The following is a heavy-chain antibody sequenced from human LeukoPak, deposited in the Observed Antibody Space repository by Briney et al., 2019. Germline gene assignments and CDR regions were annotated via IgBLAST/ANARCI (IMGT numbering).Heavy chain of an antibody. CDR2: IYYSGST. J-gene: IGHJ6*02. D-gene: IGHD3-10*01. CDR3: ARETGSYGMDV. Sequence: SQTLSLTCTVSGGSISSGDYYWGWIRQPPGKGLEWIGYIYYSGSTYYNPSLKSRVTISVDTSKNQFSLKLSSVTAADTAVYYCARETGSYGMDVWGQGTTVTVSS. CDR1: GGSISSGDYY. V-gene: IGHV4-30-4*01.